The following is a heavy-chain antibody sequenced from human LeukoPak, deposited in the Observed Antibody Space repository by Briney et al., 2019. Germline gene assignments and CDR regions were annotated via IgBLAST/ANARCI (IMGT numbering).Heavy chain of an antibody. CDR1: GFTVSNNY. D-gene: IGHD3-22*01. CDR2: IYSGGST. V-gene: IGHV3-53*01. Sequence: GGSLRLSSAASGFTVSNNYMSWVRQAPGKGLEWVSVIYSGGSTYYADSVRGRFTISRDNSKNTLYLQMNSLRAEDTAVFYCARVRTGSSGYYYDYDFDYWGQGTLVTVSS. J-gene: IGHJ4*02. CDR3: ARVRTGSSGYYYDYDFDY.